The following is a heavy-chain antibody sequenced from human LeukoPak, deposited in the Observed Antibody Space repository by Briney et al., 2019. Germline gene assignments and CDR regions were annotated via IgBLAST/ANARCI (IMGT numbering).Heavy chain of an antibody. CDR3: ARDGEATADGNWYFDL. Sequence: GGSLRLSCAASGFTFSSYAMSWVRQAPGKGLEWVSAISGSGGSTYYADSVKGRFTISRDNSKNTLYQQMNSLRAEDTAVYYCARDGEATADGNWYFDLWGRGTLVTVSS. J-gene: IGHJ2*01. CDR1: GFTFSSYA. D-gene: IGHD5-12*01. CDR2: ISGSGGST. V-gene: IGHV3-23*01.